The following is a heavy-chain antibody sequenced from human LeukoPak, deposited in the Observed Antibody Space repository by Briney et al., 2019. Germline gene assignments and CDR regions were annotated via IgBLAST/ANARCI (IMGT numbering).Heavy chain of an antibody. J-gene: IGHJ4*02. Sequence: ASVKVSCKASGYTFTDYYMHWVRQAPGQGLEWMGWVNPNSGVTKYAQKFQGRVTMTRDTSISTAYMELSRLRSDDTAVYYCAREPYYYDSSGYSEGDYWGQGTLVTVSS. CDR2: VNPNSGVT. CDR3: AREPYYYDSSGYSEGDY. D-gene: IGHD3-22*01. CDR1: GYTFTDYY. V-gene: IGHV1-2*02.